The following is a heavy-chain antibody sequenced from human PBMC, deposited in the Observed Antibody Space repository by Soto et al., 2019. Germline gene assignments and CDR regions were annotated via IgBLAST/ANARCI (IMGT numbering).Heavy chain of an antibody. D-gene: IGHD2-15*01. J-gene: IGHJ5*02. Sequence: QVQLVQSGAEVKKPGASVKVSCKASGYTFTTHGISWVRQVPGQGLEWMGWVRGDNGHTNYAQSLRVGVTMTTNTSTNTAYMELRSLRSDDTAVYYCARDLGYCRSGTCYREWFDPWGQGTLVTVSS. CDR1: GYTFTTHG. V-gene: IGHV1-18*01. CDR2: VRGDNGHT. CDR3: ARDLGYCRSGTCYREWFDP.